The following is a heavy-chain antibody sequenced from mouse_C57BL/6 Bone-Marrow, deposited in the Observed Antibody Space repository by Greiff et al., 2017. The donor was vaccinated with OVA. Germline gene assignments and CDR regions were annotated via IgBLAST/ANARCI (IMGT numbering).Heavy chain of an antibody. CDR1: GYAFSSSW. J-gene: IGHJ2*01. V-gene: IGHV1-82*01. CDR2: IYPGDGDT. CDR3: ARPHPYYYGRECFDY. D-gene: IGHD1-1*01. Sequence: VQLQQSGPELVKPGASVKISCKASGYAFSSSWMNWVKQRPGKGLEWIGRIYPGDGDTNYNGKFKGKATLTADKSSSTAYMQLSSLTSEDSAVYFCARPHPYYYGRECFDYWGQGTTLTVSS.